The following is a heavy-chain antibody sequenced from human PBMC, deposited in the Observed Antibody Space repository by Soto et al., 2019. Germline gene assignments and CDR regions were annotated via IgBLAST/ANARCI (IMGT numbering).Heavy chain of an antibody. J-gene: IGHJ3*02. D-gene: IGHD2-15*01. Sequence: QVQLVQSGAEVKKPGASVKVSCKASGYTFTSYGISWVRQAPGQGLEWMGWISAYNGNSNYAQKLQGRVTMTTDTSTSTAYMELRSLRSDDTAVYYCARDRCSGGSCSDDAFDIWGQGTMVTVSS. V-gene: IGHV1-18*01. CDR3: ARDRCSGGSCSDDAFDI. CDR2: ISAYNGNS. CDR1: GYTFTSYG.